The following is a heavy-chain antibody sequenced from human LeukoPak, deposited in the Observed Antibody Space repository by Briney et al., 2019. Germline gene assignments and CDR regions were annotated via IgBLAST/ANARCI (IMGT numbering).Heavy chain of an antibody. CDR2: IYYSGST. V-gene: IGHV4-31*03. CDR1: GGSISSGGYY. CDR3: ARDRARRPRYCSGGSCYTRAFDI. Sequence: PSQTLSLTCTVSGGSISSGGYYWSWIRQHPGKGLEWIGYIYYSGSTYYNPSLKSRVTISVDTSKNQFSLKLSSVTAADTAVYYCARDRARRPRYCSGGSCYTRAFDIWGQGTMVTVSS. D-gene: IGHD2-15*01. J-gene: IGHJ3*02.